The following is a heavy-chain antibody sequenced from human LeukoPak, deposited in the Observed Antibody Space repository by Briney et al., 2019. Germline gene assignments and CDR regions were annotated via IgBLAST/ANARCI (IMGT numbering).Heavy chain of an antibody. D-gene: IGHD6-6*01. CDR3: ARTLIEYSVSSCYFDY. CDR1: GFTFDDHG. J-gene: IGHJ4*02. V-gene: IGHV3-66*01. Sequence: GGSLRLSCAASGFTFDDHGMSWVRQAPGKGLECVSVIYSGGNTYYADSVKGRFTISRDNSKNTLYLQMNSLRAEDTAVYYCARTLIEYSVSSCYFDYWGQGTLVTVSS. CDR2: IYSGGNT.